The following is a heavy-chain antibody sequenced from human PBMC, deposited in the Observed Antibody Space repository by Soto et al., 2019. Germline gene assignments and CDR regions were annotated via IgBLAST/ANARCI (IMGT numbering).Heavy chain of an antibody. CDR2: ISGSGGST. V-gene: IGHV3-23*01. CDR3: AKDRRDIVVVVAATLGAFDI. J-gene: IGHJ3*02. Sequence: GGSLRLSCAASGFTFSRYALSWVRLAPGKGMEWVSAISGSGGSTYYADSVKGRFTISRDNSKNTLYLQMNSLRAEDTAVYYCAKDRRDIVVVVAATLGAFDIWGQGTMVTVSS. CDR1: GFTFSRYA. D-gene: IGHD2-15*01.